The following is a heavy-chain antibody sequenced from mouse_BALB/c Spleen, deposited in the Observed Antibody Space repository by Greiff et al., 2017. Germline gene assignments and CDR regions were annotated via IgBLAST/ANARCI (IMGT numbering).Heavy chain of an antibody. CDR3: ARDGNYLDY. Sequence: EVKLMESGGGLVQPGGSLRLSCATSGFTFTDYYMSWVRQPPGKALEWLGFIRNKANGYTTEYSASVKGPFTITRDNSQSILYLQMNTLRAEDSATYYCARDGNYLDYWGQGTTLTVSS. CDR1: GFTFTDYY. J-gene: IGHJ2*01. CDR2: IRNKANGYTT. V-gene: IGHV7-3*02.